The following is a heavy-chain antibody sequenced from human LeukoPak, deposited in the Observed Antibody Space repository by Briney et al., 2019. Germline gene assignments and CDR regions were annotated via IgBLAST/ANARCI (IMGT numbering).Heavy chain of an antibody. Sequence: GGSLRLSCAASGFSFNNYAMHWVRQAPGKGLEWVTFIQHDGSSKYYADSVKGRFTISRDNAKNSLYPQMNSLRAEDTAVYYCARELGVSSLDYWGQGTLVTVSS. CDR2: IQHDGSSK. CDR1: GFSFNNYA. D-gene: IGHD3-16*01. V-gene: IGHV3-30*02. CDR3: ARELGVSSLDY. J-gene: IGHJ4*02.